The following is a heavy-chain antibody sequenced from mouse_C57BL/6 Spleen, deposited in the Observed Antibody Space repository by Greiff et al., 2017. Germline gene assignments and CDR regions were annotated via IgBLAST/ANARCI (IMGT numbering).Heavy chain of an antibody. D-gene: IGHD2-5*01. V-gene: IGHV3-6*01. CDR2: ISYYGSN. CDR1: GYSITSGHY. CDR3: ARDAYSNYEDYFDY. J-gene: IGHJ2*01. Sequence: EVQLQESGPGLVKPSQSLSLTCSVTGYSITSGHYWNWIRQFPGNQLEWMGYISYYGSNNYNPSLKNRISITRDPSKNQFFLKLNSVTTEDTATYYCARDAYSNYEDYFDYWGQGTTLTVSS.